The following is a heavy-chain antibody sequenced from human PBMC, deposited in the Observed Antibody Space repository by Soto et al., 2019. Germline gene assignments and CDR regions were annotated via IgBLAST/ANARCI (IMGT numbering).Heavy chain of an antibody. CDR3: ARGRRVGPTGVTSYSGMDV. CDR2: LSYDENKK. J-gene: IGHJ6*02. Sequence: GGSLRLSCTASGFTFSSYAMHWVRLEGKGLEWVALLSYDENKKYYADSVKGRFTISRDNSKSILYLQMDSLRVEGTAVYYCARGRRVGPTGVTSYSGMDVWGQGTTVTVSS. V-gene: IGHV3-30-3*01. CDR1: GFTFSSYA. D-gene: IGHD1-26*01.